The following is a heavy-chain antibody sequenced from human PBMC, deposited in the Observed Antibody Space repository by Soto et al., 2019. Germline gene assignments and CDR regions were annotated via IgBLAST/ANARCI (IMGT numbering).Heavy chain of an antibody. J-gene: IGHJ6*02. CDR2: VWYDGSNK. CDR3: ARDTKWVAARRVFLRYGMDV. V-gene: IGHV3-33*01. CDR1: GFTFSSYG. D-gene: IGHD6-6*01. Sequence: PGGSLRLSCAASGFTFSSYGMHWVRQAPGKGLEWVAVVWYDGSNKYYADSVKGRFTISRDNSKNTLYLQMNSLRAEDTAVYYCARDTKWVAARRVFLRYGMDVWGQGTTVTVSS.